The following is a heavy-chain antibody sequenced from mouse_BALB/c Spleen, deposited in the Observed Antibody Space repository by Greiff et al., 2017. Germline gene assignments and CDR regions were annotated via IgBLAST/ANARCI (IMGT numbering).Heavy chain of an antibody. CDR1: GFTFSSYA. CDR3: AREGYRGYFDV. D-gene: IGHD2-12*01. J-gene: IGHJ1*01. CDR2: ISSGGSYT. V-gene: IGHV5-9-4*01. Sequence: EVQLVESGGGLVKPGGSLKLSCAASGFTFSSYAMSWVRQSPEKRLEWVAEISSGGSYTYYPDTVTGRFTISRDNAKNTLYLEMSSLRSEDTAMFYCAREGYRGYFDVWGAGTTVTVSS.